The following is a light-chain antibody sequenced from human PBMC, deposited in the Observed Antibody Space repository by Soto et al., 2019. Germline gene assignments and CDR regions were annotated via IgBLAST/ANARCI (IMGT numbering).Light chain of an antibody. CDR1: QSVNSN. V-gene: IGKV3-15*01. Sequence: ETVMTQSPATLSVSPGERATLSCWASQSVNSNLAWYQQKLGQAPRVLIYAASTRATDVPARFSGGGSETEFTLTISSLQSEDFAVYFCQQYNIWPLWTFGQGTKVDIK. CDR3: QQYNIWPLWT. J-gene: IGKJ1*01. CDR2: AAS.